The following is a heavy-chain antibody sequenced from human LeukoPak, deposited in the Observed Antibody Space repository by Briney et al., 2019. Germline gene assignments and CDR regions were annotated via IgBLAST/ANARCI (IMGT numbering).Heavy chain of an antibody. CDR1: GYSISSGYY. D-gene: IGHD3-16*01. CDR3: ARAPSRNWDWYFDC. CDR2: FYHSGST. J-gene: IGHJ2*01. Sequence: SETLSLTCTVSGYSISSGYYWGWIRQPPGKGLEWIGSFYHSGSTSYNPSLRSRVTISEDMSKKRFSLKLSSVTAADTAVYYCARAPSRNWDWYFDCGGRGTLVTVSS. V-gene: IGHV4-38-2*02.